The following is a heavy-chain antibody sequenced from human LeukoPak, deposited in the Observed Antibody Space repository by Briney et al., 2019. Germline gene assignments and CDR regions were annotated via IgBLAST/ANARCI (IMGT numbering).Heavy chain of an antibody. J-gene: IGHJ5*02. D-gene: IGHD2-15*01. CDR1: GGSFSGYY. Sequence: SKTLSLTCAVYGGSFSGYYWSWIRQPPGKGLEWIGEINHSGSTNYNPSLKSRVTISVDTSKNQFSLKLSSVTAADTAVYYCARGGVVVVAAANWFDPWGQGTLVTVSS. V-gene: IGHV4-34*01. CDR2: INHSGST. CDR3: ARGGVVVVAAANWFDP.